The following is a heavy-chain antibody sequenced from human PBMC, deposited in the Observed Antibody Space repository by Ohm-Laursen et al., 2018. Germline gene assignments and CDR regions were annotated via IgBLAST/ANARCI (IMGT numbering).Heavy chain of an antibody. CDR2: ISWDSGSR. Sequence: SLRLSCAASGFTFDDYAMHWVRQAPGKGLEWVSGISWDSGSRQYADSVKGRFTISRDNAENSLYLQMNSLRADDTAVYYCAREQFDYNVPLPRGGMDVWGQGTTVTVSS. D-gene: IGHD4/OR15-4a*01. CDR3: AREQFDYNVPLPRGGMDV. J-gene: IGHJ6*02. CDR1: GFTFDDYA. V-gene: IGHV3-9*01.